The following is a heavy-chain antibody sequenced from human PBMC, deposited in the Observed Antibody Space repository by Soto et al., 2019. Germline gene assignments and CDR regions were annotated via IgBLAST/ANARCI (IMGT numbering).Heavy chain of an antibody. CDR2: ITPHNGDT. V-gene: IGHV1-18*01. CDR1: GYPFVTYG. D-gene: IGHD2-15*01. Sequence: IQLLQSGAEVKKPGTSVKVSCKASGYPFVTYGISWVRQAPGQGPEWLGWITPHNGDTNYAQKVQGRVTMTTDSATSTAYLEVRSLRSDDTAVYHWARLAPCSGGDTCYSRALDYWGQGTLVTVSS. CDR3: ARLAPCSGGDTCYSRALDY. J-gene: IGHJ4*02.